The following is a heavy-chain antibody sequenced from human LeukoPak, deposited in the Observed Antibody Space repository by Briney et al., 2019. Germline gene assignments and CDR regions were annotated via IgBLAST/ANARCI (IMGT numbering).Heavy chain of an antibody. J-gene: IGHJ6*03. D-gene: IGHD5-18*01. Sequence: PGGSLRLSCAASGFTFSSYSMKWVRQAPGKGLEWVSSIGSSSSYVYYADSVKGRFTISRDNAKNSLYLQMNSLRAEDTAVYYCASRLDTAMVTPYYYYYMDVWGKGTTVTVSS. CDR2: IGSSSSYV. V-gene: IGHV3-21*01. CDR3: ASRLDTAMVTPYYYYYMDV. CDR1: GFTFSSYS.